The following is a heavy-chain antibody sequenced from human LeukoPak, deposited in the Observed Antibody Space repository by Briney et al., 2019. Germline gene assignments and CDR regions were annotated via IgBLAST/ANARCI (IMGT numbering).Heavy chain of an antibody. Sequence: ASVKVSCKTSGYTFTSYHMHWVRQAPGQGLEWMGIINPTGGSTSYAQKFQGRVTMTRDTSTSTVYMEQSSLRSEDTAVYYCAREGPYAAVAGLYCDYWAREPWSPSPQ. CDR3: AREGPYAAVAGLYCDY. J-gene: IGHJ4*02. CDR1: GYTFTSYH. D-gene: IGHD6-19*01. V-gene: IGHV1-46*01. CDR2: INPTGGST.